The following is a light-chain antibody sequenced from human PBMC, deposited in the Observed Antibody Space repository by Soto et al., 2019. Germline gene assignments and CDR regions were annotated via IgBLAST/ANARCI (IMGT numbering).Light chain of an antibody. J-gene: IGLJ6*01. CDR3: QSYDSSLRGSV. CDR2: GNN. CDR1: SSNIGAGYD. V-gene: IGLV1-40*01. Sequence: QAVVTQPPSVSGALGQRVTISCTGSSSNIGAGYDVHWYQQFPGTAPKLRIYGNNNRPSGVPDRFSGSKSGTSASLAITGLQSDDEADFYCQSYDSSLRGSVFGTGTQLTVL.